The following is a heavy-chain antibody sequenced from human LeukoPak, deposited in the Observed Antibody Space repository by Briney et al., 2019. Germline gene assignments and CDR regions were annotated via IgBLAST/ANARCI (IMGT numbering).Heavy chain of an antibody. D-gene: IGHD2-2*01. Sequence: ETLSLTCAVYGGSFSGYYWSWIRQPPGKGLEWIGEINHSGSTNYNPSLKSRVTISVDTSKNQFSLKLSSVTAADTAVYYCARRGFIVVVPAHRGWFDPWGQGTLVTVSS. CDR1: GGSFSGYY. CDR2: INHSGST. V-gene: IGHV4-34*01. CDR3: ARRGFIVVVPAHRGWFDP. J-gene: IGHJ5*02.